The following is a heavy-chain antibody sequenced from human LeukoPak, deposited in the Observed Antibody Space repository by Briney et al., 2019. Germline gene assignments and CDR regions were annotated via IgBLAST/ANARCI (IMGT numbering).Heavy chain of an antibody. D-gene: IGHD1-26*01. V-gene: IGHV1-69*01. CDR1: GGAFIIYG. CDR3: ARGVRSSGTYYVDY. J-gene: IGHJ4*02. CDR2: IIPILRTA. Sequence: SVKVSCKSSGGAFIIYGFSWVRQAPGQGLEWMGGIIPILRTANYAQKFQGRLTITADESTSAAYMELSSLRSEDTAVYFCARGVRSSGTYYVDYWGQGTPVSVSS.